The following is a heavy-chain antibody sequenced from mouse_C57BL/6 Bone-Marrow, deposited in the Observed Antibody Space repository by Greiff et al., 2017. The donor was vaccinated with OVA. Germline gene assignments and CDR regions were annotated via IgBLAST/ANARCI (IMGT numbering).Heavy chain of an antibody. CDR3: ARQASYCYGSSYWYFNV. V-gene: IGHV5-6*01. Sequence: EVQVVESGGDLVKPGGSLKLSCAASGFTFSSYGMSWVRQTPDKRLEWVATISSGGSYTYYPDSVKGRFTISRDNAKNTLYLQMSSLKSEDTAMYYCARQASYCYGSSYWYFNVWGTGTTVTVSS. CDR2: ISSGGSYT. CDR1: GFTFSSYG. D-gene: IGHD1-1*01. J-gene: IGHJ1*03.